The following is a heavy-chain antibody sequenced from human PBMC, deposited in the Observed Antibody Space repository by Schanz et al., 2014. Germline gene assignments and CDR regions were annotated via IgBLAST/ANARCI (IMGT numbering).Heavy chain of an antibody. V-gene: IGHV3-11*01. CDR1: GFSFNNYG. CDR3: ARENLNWEAFDI. D-gene: IGHD7-27*01. J-gene: IGHJ3*02. Sequence: QVQLVESGGSVVQPGRSLRLSCAASGFSFNNYGLNWIRQAPGKGLEWLSYISRDGTTSYYADSVKGRFTISRDNAKNSLYLEMTSLRGEDTAVYYCARENLNWEAFDIWGQGTVVTVSS. CDR2: ISRDGTTS.